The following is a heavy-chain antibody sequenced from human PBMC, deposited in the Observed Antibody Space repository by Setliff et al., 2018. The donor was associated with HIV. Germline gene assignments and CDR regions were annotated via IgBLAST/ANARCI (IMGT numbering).Heavy chain of an antibody. D-gene: IGHD5-18*01. V-gene: IGHV3-49*04. Sequence: GGSLRLSCAASGFTFGRYSMNWVRRAPGKGLEWVGFIRSKAYGGTTEYAASVKGRFTISRDDSKSIAYLQMNSLKTEDTAMYYCSARYSYGPQFDYWGQGTLVTVSS. CDR1: GFTFGRYS. CDR2: IRSKAYGGTT. CDR3: SARYSYGPQFDY. J-gene: IGHJ4*02.